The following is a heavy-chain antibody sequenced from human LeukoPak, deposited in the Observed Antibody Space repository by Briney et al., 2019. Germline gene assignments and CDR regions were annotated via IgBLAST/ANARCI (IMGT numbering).Heavy chain of an antibody. CDR3: ARVSYGGNYYYYYMDV. D-gene: IGHD4-23*01. V-gene: IGHV4-30-4*08. J-gene: IGHJ6*03. CDR2: IYYSGST. CDR1: GGSFSDYY. Sequence: PSETLSLTCAGYGGSFSDYYWSWIRQPPGKGLEWIGYIYYSGSTYYNPSLKSRVTISVDTSKNQFSLKLSSVTAADTAVYYCARVSYGGNYYYYYMDVWGKGTTVTVSS.